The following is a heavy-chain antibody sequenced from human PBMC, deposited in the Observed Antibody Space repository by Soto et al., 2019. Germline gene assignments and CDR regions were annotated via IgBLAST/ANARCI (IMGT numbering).Heavy chain of an antibody. CDR1: GFTFSSYS. CDR3: AGGIAAAGTSGRFDP. Sequence: GGSLRLSCAASGFTFSSYSMNWVRQAPGKGLEWVSSISSSSSYIYYADSVKGRFTISRDNAKNSLYLQMNSLRAEDTAVYYCAGGIAAAGTSGRFDPWGQGTLVTVSS. V-gene: IGHV3-21*01. CDR2: ISSSSSYI. D-gene: IGHD6-13*01. J-gene: IGHJ5*02.